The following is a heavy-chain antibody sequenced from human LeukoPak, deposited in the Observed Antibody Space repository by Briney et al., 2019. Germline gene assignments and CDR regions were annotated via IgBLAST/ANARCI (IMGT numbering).Heavy chain of an antibody. V-gene: IGHV3-73*01. CDR3: SRIHDWSKGVD. CDR1: AFTFSGSA. CDR2: IRSKASSYAT. J-gene: IGHJ4*02. Sequence: GGSLKLSCTASAFTFSGSAIHWVRQTSGKGLEWVGRIRSKASSYATGYGESVKGRFTISRDESRSTAYLQMNSLKTEDTAVYYCSRIHDWSKGVDWGQGTLVTVSS. D-gene: IGHD3-9*01.